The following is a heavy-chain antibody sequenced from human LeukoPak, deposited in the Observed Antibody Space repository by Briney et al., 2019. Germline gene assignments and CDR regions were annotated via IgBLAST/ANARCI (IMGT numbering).Heavy chain of an antibody. V-gene: IGHV3-7*01. CDR2: IKQDGSEE. J-gene: IGHJ4*02. CDR3: ASDKIVGATKFDY. D-gene: IGHD1-26*01. Sequence: PGGSLRLSCVASGFTFSDHYMDWVRQAPGKGLEWVANIKQDGSEEYYVDSVKGRFTISRDDAKNSLYLQMNSLRAEDTAVYYCASDKIVGATKFDYWGQGTLVTVSS. CDR1: GFTFSDHY.